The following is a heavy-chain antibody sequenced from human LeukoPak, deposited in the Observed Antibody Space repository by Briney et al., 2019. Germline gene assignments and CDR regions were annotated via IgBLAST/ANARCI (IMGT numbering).Heavy chain of an antibody. V-gene: IGHV4-34*01. CDR1: GGSFSGYY. Sequence: SETLSLTCAVYGGSFSGYYWSWIRQPPGKGLEWIGEINHSGSTNYNPSLKSRVTISVDTSKNQFSLKLSSVIAADTAVYYCARRGITMVRGVIKGYYYYMDVWGKGTTVTISS. CDR2: INHSGST. CDR3: ARRGITMVRGVIKGYYYYMDV. J-gene: IGHJ6*03. D-gene: IGHD3-10*01.